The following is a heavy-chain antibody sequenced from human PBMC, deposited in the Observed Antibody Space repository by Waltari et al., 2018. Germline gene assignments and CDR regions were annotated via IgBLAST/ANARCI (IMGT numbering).Heavy chain of an antibody. CDR3: ARHQVYCGDDRCYPPFDH. CDR1: GGSISTKTYY. J-gene: IGHJ4*02. Sequence: QLQLQELGPGLVNPSETLLLTCTVSGGSISTKTYYWGWIRQPPGKGLEWIGSFYYSGSTYYNPSLKSRVHISGDSSKNQFSLKLNSVTAADTALYYCARHQVYCGDDRCYPPFDHWGQGTLVNVSS. D-gene: IGHD2-21*01. V-gene: IGHV4-39*01. CDR2: FYYSGST.